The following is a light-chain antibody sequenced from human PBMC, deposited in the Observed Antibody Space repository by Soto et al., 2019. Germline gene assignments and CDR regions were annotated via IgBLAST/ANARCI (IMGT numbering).Light chain of an antibody. V-gene: IGLV1-40*01. CDR1: SSNIGAGYD. CDR3: QSYDSSLSGWV. Sequence: QLVLTQPPSVSGAPGQRVTISCTGSSSNIGAGYDVHWYQQLPGTAPKLLIYGNXXXXXXXXXRXXGSKSGTSASLAITGXXAXDXXDYYCQSYDSSLSGWVFGGGTKLTVL. CDR2: GNX. J-gene: IGLJ3*02.